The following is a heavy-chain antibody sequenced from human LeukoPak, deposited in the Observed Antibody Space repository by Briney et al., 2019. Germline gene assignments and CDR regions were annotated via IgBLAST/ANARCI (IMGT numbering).Heavy chain of an antibody. CDR1: GITFRIYS. Sequence: GGSLRLSCAVSGITFRIYSINWVRQAPGKGLEWVAVISYDGSNKYYADSVKGRFTISRDNSKNTLYLQMNSLRAEDTAVYYCARDAEDSYLAYWGQGTLVTVSS. D-gene: IGHD5-18*01. V-gene: IGHV3-30*03. J-gene: IGHJ4*02. CDR3: ARDAEDSYLAY. CDR2: ISYDGSNK.